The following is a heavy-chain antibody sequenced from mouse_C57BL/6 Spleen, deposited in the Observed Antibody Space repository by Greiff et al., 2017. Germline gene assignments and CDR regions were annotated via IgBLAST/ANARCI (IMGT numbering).Heavy chain of an antibody. D-gene: IGHD1-1*01. CDR3: ARFTTVVAPKGYAMDY. V-gene: IGHV1-69*01. CDR1: GYTFTSYW. CDR2: IDPSDSYT. Sequence: QVHVKQPGAELVMPGASVKLSCKASGYTFTSYWMHWVKQRPGQGLEWIGEIDPSDSYTNYNQKFKGKSTLTVDKSSSTAYMQLSSLTSEDSAVYYCARFTTVVAPKGYAMDYWGQGTSVTVSS. J-gene: IGHJ4*01.